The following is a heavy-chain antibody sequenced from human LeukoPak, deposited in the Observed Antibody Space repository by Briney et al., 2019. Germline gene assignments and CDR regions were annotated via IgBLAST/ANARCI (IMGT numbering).Heavy chain of an antibody. CDR1: GGTFSSYA. Sequence: SVKVSCKASGGTFSSYAISWVRQAPGQGLEWMGGIIPIFGTANYAQKFQGRVTITADESTSTAYMELSSLRSEDTAVYYCARGGYSGSLWDLGTDDYYYGMDAWGQGTTVTVSS. CDR2: IIPIFGTA. D-gene: IGHD5-12*01. J-gene: IGHJ6*02. CDR3: ARGGYSGSLWDLGTDDYYYGMDA. V-gene: IGHV1-69*13.